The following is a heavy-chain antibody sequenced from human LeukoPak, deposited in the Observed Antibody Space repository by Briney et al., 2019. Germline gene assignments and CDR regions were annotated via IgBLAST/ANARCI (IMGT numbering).Heavy chain of an antibody. Sequence: PSQTLSLTCTVSGGSISSGSYYWSWIRQPAGKGLEWLGRIYTSGSTNYNPSLKSRVTISVDTSKNQFSLKLSSVTAADTAVYYCARTHSSGWSGSYWYFDLWGRGTLVTVSS. V-gene: IGHV4-61*02. CDR1: GGSISSGSYY. D-gene: IGHD6-19*01. CDR2: IYTSGST. CDR3: ARTHSSGWSGSYWYFDL. J-gene: IGHJ2*01.